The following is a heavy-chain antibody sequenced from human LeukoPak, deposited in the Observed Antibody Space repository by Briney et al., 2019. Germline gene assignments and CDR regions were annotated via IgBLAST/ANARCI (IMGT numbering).Heavy chain of an antibody. Sequence: SETLSLTCTVSGGAISSDSSYSDCIRQPPGKGLEWIGAIYYTGRTDYNPSFKSRVTISIDTSKNDFSLRLTSVTAADTDVYYCERRKGHARGNWIDLWGQGTLVSVSS. CDR2: IYYTGRT. V-gene: IGHV4-39*02. CDR3: ERRKGHARGNWIDL. CDR1: GGAISSDSSY. J-gene: IGHJ5*02.